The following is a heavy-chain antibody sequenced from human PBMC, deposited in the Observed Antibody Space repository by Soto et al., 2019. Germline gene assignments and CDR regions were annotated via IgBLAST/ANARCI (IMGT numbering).Heavy chain of an antibody. J-gene: IGHJ4*02. CDR2: ITAYKGVT. V-gene: IGHV1-18*01. Sequence: QVQLVQSGAEVKTPGASVKVSCKASGYTLTNYGISWVRQAPGQGLEWMGWITAYKGVTNYAQKFQGRVTMTTDTSPSTAYMELRSLKSDDTALYYCGRGTPGSAWYPPFDYWGQGTLVTVSS. CDR1: GYTLTNYG. D-gene: IGHD6-13*01. CDR3: GRGTPGSAWYPPFDY.